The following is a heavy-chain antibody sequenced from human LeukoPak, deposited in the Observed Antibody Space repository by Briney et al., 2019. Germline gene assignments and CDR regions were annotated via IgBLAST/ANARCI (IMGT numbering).Heavy chain of an antibody. CDR1: GDSISSYY. CDR3: ARRSSGWYQDY. CDR2: IYYSGGT. D-gene: IGHD6-19*01. J-gene: IGHJ4*02. Sequence: SETLSLTCTVSGDSISSYYWSWIRQPPGKGLEWIGYIYYSGGTDYNPSLKSRVTISVDTSKNQFSLKLRSVTAADTAVYYCARRSSGWYQDYWGQGTLVTVSS. V-gene: IGHV4-59*08.